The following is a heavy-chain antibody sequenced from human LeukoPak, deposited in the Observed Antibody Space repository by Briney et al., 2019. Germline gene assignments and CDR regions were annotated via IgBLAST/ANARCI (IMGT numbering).Heavy chain of an antibody. Sequence: PSETLSLTCIVPGGSISGGTYYWGWIRQPPGKGLEWIGSIYYSGSTYYNPSLKSRVTISVDTSKNQFSLKLSSVTAADTAVHYCARGSDFWSGYYHDYWGQGTLVTVSS. J-gene: IGHJ4*02. D-gene: IGHD3-3*01. CDR3: ARGSDFWSGYYHDY. V-gene: IGHV4-39*01. CDR1: GGSISGGTYY. CDR2: IYYSGST.